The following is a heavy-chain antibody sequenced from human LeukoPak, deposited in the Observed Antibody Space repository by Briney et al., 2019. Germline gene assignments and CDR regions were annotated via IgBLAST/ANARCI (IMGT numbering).Heavy chain of an antibody. D-gene: IGHD1-1*01. J-gene: IGHJ5*02. V-gene: IGHV1-46*01. CDR2: INPSGGST. Sequence: ASVKVSCKASGYTFTSYYMHWVRQAPGQGLEWMGIINPSGGSTSYAQKFQGRVTMTRDTSTSTAYMELSSLRSEDTAVYYCARNEGTTEPWFDPWGQGTLVTVSS. CDR3: ARNEGTTEPWFDP. CDR1: GYTFTSYY.